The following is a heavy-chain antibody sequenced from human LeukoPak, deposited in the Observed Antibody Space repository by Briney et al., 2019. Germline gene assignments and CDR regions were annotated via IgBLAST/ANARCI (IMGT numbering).Heavy chain of an antibody. CDR3: ARADCSGGSCHPYYFDY. D-gene: IGHD2-15*01. CDR1: GYTFTSYA. Sequence: SVKVSCKASGYTFTSYAISWVRQAPGQGLEWMGGIIPIFGTANYAQKFQGRVTITTDESTSTAYMELSSLRSEDTAVYYCARADCSGGSCHPYYFDYWGQGTLVTVSS. V-gene: IGHV1-69*05. CDR2: IIPIFGTA. J-gene: IGHJ4*02.